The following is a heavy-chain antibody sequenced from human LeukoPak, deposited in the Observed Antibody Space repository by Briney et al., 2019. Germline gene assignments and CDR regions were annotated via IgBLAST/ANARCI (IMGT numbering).Heavy chain of an antibody. J-gene: IGHJ4*02. D-gene: IGHD2-2*02. CDR1: GYTFTGYY. V-gene: IGHV1-2*02. CDR3: ATLGYCSSTVCYTQGVDF. Sequence: ASVKVSCKASGYTFTGYYMHWVRQAPGQGLEWMGWINPNSGGTNYAQKFQGRVTMTRDTSISTSYMELSRLRSDDTAVFYCATLGYCSSTVCYTQGVDFWGQGTLVTVSS. CDR2: INPNSGGT.